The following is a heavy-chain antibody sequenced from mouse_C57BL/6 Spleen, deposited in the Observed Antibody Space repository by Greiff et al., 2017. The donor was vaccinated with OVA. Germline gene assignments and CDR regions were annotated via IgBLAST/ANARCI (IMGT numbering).Heavy chain of an antibody. CDR2: ISYDGSN. CDR1: GYSITSGYY. V-gene: IGHV3-6*01. J-gene: IGHJ1*03. CDR3: ARVHSNWYFDV. Sequence: EVQLQESGPGLVKPSQSLSLTCSVPGYSITSGYYWNWIRQFPGNKLEWMGYISYDGSNNYNPSLKNRISITRDTAKNQFFLKLNSVTTEDTATYYCARVHSNWYFDVWGTGTTVTVSS.